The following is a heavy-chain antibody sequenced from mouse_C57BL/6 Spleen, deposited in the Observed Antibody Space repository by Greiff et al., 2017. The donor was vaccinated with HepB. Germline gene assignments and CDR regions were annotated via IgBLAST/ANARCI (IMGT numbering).Heavy chain of an antibody. Sequence: DVKLQESGPGLVKPSQSLSLTCSVTGYSITSGYYWNWIRQFPGNKLEWMGYISYDGGNNYNPSLKNRISIPRDTSKNQFFLKLNSVTTEDTATYYCASSNYGGFAYWGQGTLVTVSA. V-gene: IGHV3-6*01. J-gene: IGHJ3*01. D-gene: IGHD2-5*01. CDR1: GYSITSGYY. CDR3: ASSNYGGFAY. CDR2: ISYDGGN.